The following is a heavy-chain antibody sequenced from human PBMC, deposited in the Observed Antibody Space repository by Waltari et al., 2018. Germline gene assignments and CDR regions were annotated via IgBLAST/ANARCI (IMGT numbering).Heavy chain of an antibody. J-gene: IGHJ5*01. CDR2: INLGGDT. V-gene: IGHV3-66*02. Sequence: EVHLVESGGGLVQPGGSPRLACAASGFNVNNHDLNWVRQAPGKGLEWVSVINLGGDTYYGDSVKGRFTISRDNSKNTLDLQVNSLRSDDTAVYFCARGRGFIIDTWGHGTLVTVSS. CDR1: GFNVNNHD. D-gene: IGHD3-10*01. CDR3: ARGRGFIIDT.